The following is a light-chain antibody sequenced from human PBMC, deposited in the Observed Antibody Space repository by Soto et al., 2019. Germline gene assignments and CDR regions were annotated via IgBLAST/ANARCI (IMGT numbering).Light chain of an antibody. Sequence: QSALTQPPSASGSPGQSVTISCTGTSSDVGAYNYVSWYQHRPGKAPKLMIYEVTKRPSGVPDRFSGAKSGNTASLTVSGLQAEDEADYFCSSYSTTTTPHVLFGGGTKVTVL. CDR3: SSYSTTTTPHVL. CDR1: SSDVGAYNY. CDR2: EVT. J-gene: IGLJ2*01. V-gene: IGLV2-8*01.